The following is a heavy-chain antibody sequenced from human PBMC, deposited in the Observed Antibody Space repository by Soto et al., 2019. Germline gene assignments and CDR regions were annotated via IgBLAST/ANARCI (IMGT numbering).Heavy chain of an antibody. CDR2: IRSKTYGGAI. V-gene: IGHV3-49*04. CDR1: GLTFADDA. J-gene: IGHJ6*02. CDR3: TRAGIDRTGTTHYYYGMDV. Sequence: EVQLVESGGGLVQPGRSLRLSCTTSGLTFADDAMSWVRQAPGKGLGWVGFIRSKTYGGAIDYAASVKGRFSLSRDDSRSIAYLQMNGLKTEDTAVYYCTRAGIDRTGTTHYYYGMDVWGQGTTVTVSS. D-gene: IGHD1-1*01.